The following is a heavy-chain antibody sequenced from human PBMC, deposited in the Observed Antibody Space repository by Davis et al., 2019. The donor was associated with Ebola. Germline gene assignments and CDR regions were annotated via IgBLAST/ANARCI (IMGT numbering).Heavy chain of an antibody. J-gene: IGHJ4*02. Sequence: SGPTLVKPTETLTLTCTVSGFSLSNARMGVSWIRQPPGKALEWLAHIFSNDEKSYSTSLKSRLTISKDTSKSQVVLTMTNMDPVDTATYYCARIQSSSYDSSGPEGDYWGQGTLVTVSS. CDR3: ARIQSSSYDSSGPEGDY. V-gene: IGHV2-26*01. CDR1: GFSLSNARMG. CDR2: IFSNDEK. D-gene: IGHD3-22*01.